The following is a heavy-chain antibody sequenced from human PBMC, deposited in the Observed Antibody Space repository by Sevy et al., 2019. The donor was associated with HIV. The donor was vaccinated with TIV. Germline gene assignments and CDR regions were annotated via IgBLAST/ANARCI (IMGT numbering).Heavy chain of an antibody. J-gene: IGHJ4*02. CDR2: ISADNGKT. Sequence: ASVKVSCKASGYTFSNYGISWVRQAPGHWLEWMGWISADNGKTNYTEKLQDRVTMTTDTSTSTGYMELRSLRSDDTAAYFCARVGSSGWTPWGQGTLVTVSS. CDR3: ARVGSSGWTP. V-gene: IGHV1-18*01. CDR1: GYTFSNYG. D-gene: IGHD6-19*01.